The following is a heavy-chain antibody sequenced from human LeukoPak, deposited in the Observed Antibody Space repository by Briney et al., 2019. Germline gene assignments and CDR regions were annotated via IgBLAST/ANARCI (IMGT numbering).Heavy chain of an antibody. Sequence: PGGSLRLSCAASGFTLSSYWMSWVRQVPGKGVEGVANINQDGRAKYYVDSVKGRFTISRDNAKNSLYLQMNSLRAEDTALYYCAIDAPGLGIDYCGQGTLVTVSS. D-gene: IGHD7-27*01. CDR1: GFTLSSYW. V-gene: IGHV3-7*01. CDR3: AIDAPGLGIDY. J-gene: IGHJ4*02. CDR2: INQDGRAK.